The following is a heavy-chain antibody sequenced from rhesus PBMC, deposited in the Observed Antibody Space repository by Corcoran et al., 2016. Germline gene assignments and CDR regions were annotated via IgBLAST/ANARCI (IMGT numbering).Heavy chain of an antibody. D-gene: IGHD6-31*01. V-gene: IGHV1-180*01. Sequence: QVQLVQSGSEIKQPGASVKLSCKTSGYTFTSYYIHWVRQAPGQGLEWEGLNSPNNGNKGYAKTFQGRVTITTDTSTNKGYMELSSLRSEDTAVYYCTRGRDSSGWYSLDVWGQGVLVTVSS. J-gene: IGHJ5-2*01. CDR1: GYTFTSYY. CDR3: TRGRDSSGWYSLDV. CDR2: NSPNNGNK.